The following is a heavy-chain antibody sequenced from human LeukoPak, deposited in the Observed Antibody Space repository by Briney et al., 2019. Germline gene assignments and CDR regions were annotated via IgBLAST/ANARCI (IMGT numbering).Heavy chain of an antibody. J-gene: IGHJ1*01. CDR2: IYSGGST. CDR3: AREGSSWPRDFQH. Sequence: GGSLRLSCAASGFTVSSNYMSWVRQAPGKGLEWVSVIYSGGSTHYADSVKGRFTISRDNSKNTLYLQMNSLRAEDTAVYYCAREGSSWPRDFQHWGQGTLVTVSS. CDR1: GFTVSSNY. D-gene: IGHD6-13*01. V-gene: IGHV3-66*02.